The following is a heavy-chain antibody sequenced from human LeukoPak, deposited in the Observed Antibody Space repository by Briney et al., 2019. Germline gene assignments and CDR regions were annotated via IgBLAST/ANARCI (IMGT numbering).Heavy chain of an antibody. CDR3: ASDKKRGPLDY. V-gene: IGHV3-9*01. CDR1: GFTFDDYA. CDR2: FSWSSGSI. Sequence: GRSLRLSCAASGFTFDDYAMHWVRQAPGKGLEWVSGFSWSSGSIGYADSVKGRFTISRDNAKNSLYLQMDSLRAEDTALYYCASDKKRGPLDYWGQGTLVTVSS. J-gene: IGHJ4*02.